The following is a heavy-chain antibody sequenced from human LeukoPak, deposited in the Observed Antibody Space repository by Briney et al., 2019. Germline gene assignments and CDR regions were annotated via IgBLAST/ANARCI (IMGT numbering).Heavy chain of an antibody. CDR3: ARDQGTWGLQGDNWFDP. V-gene: IGHV3-64*02. Sequence: PGGSLRLSCAASGFTFSSYAMHWVRQAPGKGLEYVSGISSNGGSTYYAGSVKGRFTISRDNSKNTLYLQMNSLRAEDTAVYYCARDQGTWGLQGDNWFDPWGQGTLVIVSS. D-gene: IGHD1-26*01. CDR2: ISSNGGST. CDR1: GFTFSSYA. J-gene: IGHJ5*02.